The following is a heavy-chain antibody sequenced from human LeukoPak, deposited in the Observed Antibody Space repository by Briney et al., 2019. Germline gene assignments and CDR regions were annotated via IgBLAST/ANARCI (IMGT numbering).Heavy chain of an antibody. V-gene: IGHV1-18*01. Sequence: ASVKVSCKASGYIFTSYGISWVRQAPGQGLEWMGWISAYNGNTNYAQKLQGRVTMTTDTSTSTAYMELRSLRSDDTAVYYCARDNERRGVISHPLDAFDIWGQGTMVTVSS. CDR3: ARDNERRGVISHPLDAFDI. J-gene: IGHJ3*02. CDR1: GYIFTSYG. D-gene: IGHD3-10*01. CDR2: ISAYNGNT.